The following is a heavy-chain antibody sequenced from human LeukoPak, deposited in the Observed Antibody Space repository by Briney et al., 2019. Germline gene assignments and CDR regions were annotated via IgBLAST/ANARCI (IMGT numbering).Heavy chain of an antibody. CDR3: ARDRGYRSSSWYYFDY. CDR2: IWYDGSNK. J-gene: IGHJ4*02. CDR1: GFTFSSYG. Sequence: PGRSLRLSCAASGFTFSSYGMPWVRQAPGKGLEWVAVIWYDGSNKYYADSVKGRFTISRDNSKNTLYLQMNSLRAEDTAVYYCARDRGYRSSSWYYFDYWGQGTLVTVSS. V-gene: IGHV3-33*01. D-gene: IGHD6-13*01.